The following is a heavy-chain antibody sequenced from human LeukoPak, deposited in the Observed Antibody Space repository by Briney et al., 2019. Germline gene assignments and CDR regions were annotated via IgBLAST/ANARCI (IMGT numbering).Heavy chain of an antibody. CDR3: ARDRYDSGGYTDY. V-gene: IGHV3-7*01. D-gene: IGHD3-22*01. J-gene: IGHJ4*02. Sequence: GGSLRLSCVASGLIVSNHWMSWVRQAPGKGLEWVANIREERGQEYYVDSVKGRFTISKNSAKNSLYLQMNTLRAEDTAVYYCARDRYDSGGYTDYWGQGTLVTVSS. CDR1: GLIVSNHW. CDR2: IREERGQE.